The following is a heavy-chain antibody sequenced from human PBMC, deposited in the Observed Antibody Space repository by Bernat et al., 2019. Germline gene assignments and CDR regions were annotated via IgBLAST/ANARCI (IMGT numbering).Heavy chain of an antibody. CDR2: INHSGST. D-gene: IGHD1-26*01. J-gene: IGHJ5*02. CDR3: ARILGATSQT. CDR1: GGSFSGYY. Sequence: QVQLQQWGAGLLKPSETLSLTCAVYGGSFSGYYWSWIRQPPGKGLEWIGEINHSGSTNYTTSLKSRVTISVDTSKNPFSQKLSSVTAADTAVYYCARILGATSQTWGQGTLVTVSS. V-gene: IGHV4-34*01.